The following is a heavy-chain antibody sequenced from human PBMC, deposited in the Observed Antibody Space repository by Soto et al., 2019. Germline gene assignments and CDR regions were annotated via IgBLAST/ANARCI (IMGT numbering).Heavy chain of an antibody. CDR1: GGSISSSSYY. D-gene: IGHD3-9*01. CDR2: IYYSGST. CDR3: ARCDILTGYSRGHPNDFDE. Sequence: SETLSLTCTVSGGSISSSSYYWGWIRQPPGKGLEWIGSIYYSGSTYYNPSLKSRVTISVDTSKNQFSLKLSSVTAADTAVYYCARCDILTGYSRGHPNDFDEWGQRTPVTVSS. V-gene: IGHV4-39*01. J-gene: IGHJ4*02.